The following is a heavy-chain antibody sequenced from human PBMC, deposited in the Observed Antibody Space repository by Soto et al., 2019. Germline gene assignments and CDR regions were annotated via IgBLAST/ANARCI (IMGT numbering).Heavy chain of an antibody. CDR2: IIPIFGTA. D-gene: IGHD2-2*01. CDR3: ARGFVQWGMVVVPAAPYYGMDV. CDR1: GGTFSSYA. J-gene: IGHJ6*02. V-gene: IGHV1-69*06. Sequence: QVQLVQSGAEVKKPGSSVKVSCKASGGTFSSYAISWVRQAPGQGLEWMGGIIPIFGTANYAQKFQGRVTITADKSTSTAYMELSSLRSEDTAVYYCARGFVQWGMVVVPAAPYYGMDVWGQGTTVTVSS.